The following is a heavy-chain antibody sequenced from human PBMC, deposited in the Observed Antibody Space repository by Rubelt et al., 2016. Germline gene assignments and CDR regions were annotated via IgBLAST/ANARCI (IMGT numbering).Heavy chain of an antibody. D-gene: IGHD2-21*02. CDR3: GGWPIIATASTYEY. Sequence: GGSLRLSCAASGLTFSIYAMHWVRQAPGKGLEWVSVVSGSGGITYYADSVKGRCTISTDNSKNTLYLQMNSLRAEDTAVYYCGGWPIIATASTYEYWGQGTLVTVSS. V-gene: IGHV3-23*01. CDR2: VSGSGGIT. J-gene: IGHJ1*01. CDR1: GLTFSIYA.